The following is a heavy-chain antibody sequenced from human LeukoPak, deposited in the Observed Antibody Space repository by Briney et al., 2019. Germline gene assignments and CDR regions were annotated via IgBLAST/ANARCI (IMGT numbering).Heavy chain of an antibody. Sequence: GGSLRLSCAASGFAFSTFWMTWVRQAPGKGLEWVANIKQDGSEKYYVDSVKGRFTISRDNAMNSLYLQMNSLRAEDTAVYYCARGGSNFDYWGQGTLVTDSS. CDR3: ARGGSNFDY. CDR2: IKQDGSEK. J-gene: IGHJ4*02. V-gene: IGHV3-7*01. CDR1: GFAFSTFW.